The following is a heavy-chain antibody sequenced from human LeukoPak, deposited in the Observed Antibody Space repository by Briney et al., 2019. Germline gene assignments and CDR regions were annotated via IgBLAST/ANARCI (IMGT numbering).Heavy chain of an antibody. CDR3: ARRKKWLPMDV. J-gene: IGHJ6*02. CDR2: INHSGST. Sequence: SETLSLTCAVYGGSFSGYYWSWIRQPPGKGLEWIGEINHSGSTNYNPSLKSRVTISVDTSKNQFSLKLSSVTAADTAVYYRARRKKWLPMDVWGQGTTVTVSS. D-gene: IGHD5-12*01. CDR1: GGSFSGYY. V-gene: IGHV4-34*01.